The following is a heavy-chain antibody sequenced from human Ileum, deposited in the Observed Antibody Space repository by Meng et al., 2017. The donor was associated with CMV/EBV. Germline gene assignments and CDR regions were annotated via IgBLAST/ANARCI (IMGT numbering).Heavy chain of an antibody. D-gene: IGHD3-10*01. J-gene: IGHJ4*02. CDR3: AKDLPRGPSDY. Sequence: QPQLTGWGPGLLKPSEPLSLISTVSGASFNKDNDYWAWIRQSPGKGLEWIGSVHNNGGTYHNPSLRSRVTISVDTSKHQFSLRMNSVTAADTAIYYCAKDLPRGPSDYWSQGTLVTVSS. V-gene: IGHV4-39*07. CDR1: GASFNKDNDY. CDR2: VHNNGGT.